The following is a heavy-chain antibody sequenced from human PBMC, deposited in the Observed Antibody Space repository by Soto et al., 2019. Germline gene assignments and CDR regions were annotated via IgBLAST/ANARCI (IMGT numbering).Heavy chain of an antibody. CDR2: TSFDENNK. D-gene: IGHD3-10*01. CDR1: GFTFNTYA. Sequence: PGGSLRLSCAASGFTFNTYAMHWVRQAPGKGLEWVAVTSFDENNKYYADSVKGRLTISRDNSKNTLYLQMSSLRAEDTAVYYCARAFYYGSGLLDYWGQGTLVTVSS. CDR3: ARAFYYGSGLLDY. J-gene: IGHJ4*02. V-gene: IGHV3-30-3*01.